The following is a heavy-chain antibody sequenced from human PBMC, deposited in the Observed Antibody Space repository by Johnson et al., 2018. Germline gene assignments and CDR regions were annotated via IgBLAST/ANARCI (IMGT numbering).Heavy chain of an antibody. D-gene: IGHD3-3*01. CDR1: GFRFSDYY. V-gene: IGHV3-11*04. CDR3: ARRTDLLAFDI. CDR2: ISSSDSST. Sequence: QVQLVESGGGLVKPGGSLRLSCAASGFRFSDYYMGWIRQAPGKGLEWVSHISSSDSSTYYADSVKGRLTISRDNAKNSLYLQMNSLRAEDTAVYYCARRTDLLAFDIWGQGTMVTVSS. J-gene: IGHJ3*02.